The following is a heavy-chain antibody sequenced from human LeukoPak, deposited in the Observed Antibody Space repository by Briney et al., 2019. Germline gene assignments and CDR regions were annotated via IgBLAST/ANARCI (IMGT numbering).Heavy chain of an antibody. CDR3: ARDSRLASRTGTFDS. CDR2: IFHNGDT. V-gene: IGHV4-4*01. CDR1: GFTFSGYS. Sequence: GSLRLSCAGSGFTFSGYSLNWVRQPPGKGLEWLGYIFHNGDTYYNSSLKSRVSLSVDKANKKFSLRLTSVTAADTAVYFCARDSRLASRTGTFDSWGQGTLVIVSS. D-gene: IGHD1-7*01. J-gene: IGHJ4*02.